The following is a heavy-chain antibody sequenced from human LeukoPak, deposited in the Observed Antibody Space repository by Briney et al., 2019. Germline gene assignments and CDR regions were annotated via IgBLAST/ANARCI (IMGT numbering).Heavy chain of an antibody. J-gene: IGHJ4*02. Sequence: PGGSLRLSCAASGFTFSSSGMHWVRQAPGKGLEWVAFIRYGGSHKYYADSVKGRFTISRDNSKNTLFLQMNSLRPEDMAVYYCAKEASRGSSFAYTPIEKPYYLDYWGQGTLVTVSS. CDR3: AKEASRGSSFAYTPIEKPYYLDY. CDR1: GFTFSSSG. V-gene: IGHV3-30*02. D-gene: IGHD5-18*01. CDR2: IRYGGSHK.